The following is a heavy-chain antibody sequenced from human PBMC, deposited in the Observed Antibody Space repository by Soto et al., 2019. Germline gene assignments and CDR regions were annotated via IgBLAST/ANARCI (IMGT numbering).Heavy chain of an antibody. CDR2: IVPNVGTV. V-gene: IGHV1-69*06. Sequence: QMQLVQSGAEVKKPGSSVKVSCTASGGTLSSFINYPINWVRQAPGQGLEWMGGIVPNVGTVNYAQKCQGRVTITADKSTGTEYMELSSLRSEDTALYYCARRDTSGFLRYFDNWGQGTLVTVSS. CDR3: ARRDTSGFLRYFDN. J-gene: IGHJ4*02. CDR1: GGTLSSFINYP. D-gene: IGHD3-3*01.